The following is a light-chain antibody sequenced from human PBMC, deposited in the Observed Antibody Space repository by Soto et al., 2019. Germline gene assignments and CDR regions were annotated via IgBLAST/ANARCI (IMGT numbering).Light chain of an antibody. J-gene: IGLJ2*01. CDR3: SSYTLTNTVL. CDR1: SSDIGRFNY. V-gene: IGLV2-14*01. Sequence: QSALTQPASVSGAPGQSITISFVGTSSDIGRFNYVSWYQQHPGRAPKLLIYDVVNRPSGVSNRFSGSKSGNTASLTISWLQAEDEADYYCSSYTLTNTVLFGGGTKLTVL. CDR2: DVV.